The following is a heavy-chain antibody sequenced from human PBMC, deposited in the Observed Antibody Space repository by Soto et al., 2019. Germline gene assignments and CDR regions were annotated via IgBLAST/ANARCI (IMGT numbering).Heavy chain of an antibody. CDR1: GFTFSSYG. J-gene: IGHJ3*02. CDR2: ISSSSSYI. CDR3: ARSAGDYFSRTMDAFDI. D-gene: IGHD2-21*01. Sequence: EVQLVQSGGGLVSPGGSLRLSCAASGFTFSSYGMNWVRQAPGKGLEWVSSISSSSSYIYYADSVKGRFTISRDNAKNSLYLQMNSLRAEDTAVYYCARSAGDYFSRTMDAFDIWGQGTMVTVSS. V-gene: IGHV3-21*01.